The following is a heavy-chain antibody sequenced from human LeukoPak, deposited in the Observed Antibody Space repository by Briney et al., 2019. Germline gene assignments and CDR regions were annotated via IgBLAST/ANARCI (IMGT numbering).Heavy chain of an antibody. D-gene: IGHD3-10*02. CDR3: AELGITMIGGV. J-gene: IGHJ6*04. CDR2: IRSYSSYI. Sequence: PGGSLRLSCAASGFTFDTYNFNWVRQAPGKGLEWVATIRSYSSYIHYGDSIKGRFTISRDDAERSVYLQMDNVRAEDTAVYYCAELGITMIGGVWGKGTTVTISS. V-gene: IGHV3-21*01. CDR1: GFTFDTYN.